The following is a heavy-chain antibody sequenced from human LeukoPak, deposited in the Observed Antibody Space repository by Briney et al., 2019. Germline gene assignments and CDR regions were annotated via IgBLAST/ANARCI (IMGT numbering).Heavy chain of an antibody. V-gene: IGHV3-74*01. D-gene: IGHD3/OR15-3a*01. CDR3: VFFYTGLKIPY. CDR2: INPEGITS. J-gene: IGHJ4*02. Sequence: GGSLRLSCAASGFTFNTYWMHWVRQAPGKGLVWVSDINPEGITSNYADSVRGRFTISRDDAQNTLHLQMDGLRAEDTGIYYCVFFYTGLKIPYWGQGALVTVS. CDR1: GFTFNTYW.